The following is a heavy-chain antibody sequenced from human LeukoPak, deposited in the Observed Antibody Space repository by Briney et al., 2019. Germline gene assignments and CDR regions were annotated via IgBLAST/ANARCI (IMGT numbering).Heavy chain of an antibody. CDR2: IYTSGST. V-gene: IGHV4-4*09. D-gene: IGHD4-17*01. CDR3: ARGPHDYGDYDGDYYYMDV. Sequence: SETLSLTCTVSGGSISSYYWSWIRQPPGKGLEWIGYIYTSGSTNYNPSLKSRVTISVDTSKNQFSLKLSSVTAADTAVYYCARGPHDYGDYDGDYYYMDVWGKGTTVTVSS. J-gene: IGHJ6*03. CDR1: GGSISSYY.